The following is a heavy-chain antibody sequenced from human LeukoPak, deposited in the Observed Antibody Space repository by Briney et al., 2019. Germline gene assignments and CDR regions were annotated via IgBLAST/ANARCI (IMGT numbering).Heavy chain of an antibody. D-gene: IGHD3-9*01. J-gene: IGHJ4*02. CDR3: AKLGFLTGSFDS. Sequence: PGGSLRLSCAGSGFSFSTYVLSWVRRAPGKGLEWVSSLSHSGGSAYYTDSVKGRFTISRDNSKNTLYLHMNSLRVGDTAVYFCAKLGFLTGSFDSWGQGTLVSVSS. CDR1: GFSFSTYV. V-gene: IGHV3-23*01. CDR2: LSHSGGSA.